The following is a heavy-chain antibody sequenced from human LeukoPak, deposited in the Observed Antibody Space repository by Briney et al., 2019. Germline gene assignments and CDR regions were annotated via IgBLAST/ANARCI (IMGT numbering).Heavy chain of an antibody. CDR3: ARAGPGDSSSWYGPRYYYYGMDV. Sequence: GGSLRLSCAASRFIFSSYGMHWVRQSPGKGLEWVAFIRYDGSSKYYADSVKGRFTISRDNAKNTLYLQMNSLRAEDTAVYYCARAGPGDSSSWYGPRYYYYGMDVWGQGTTVTVSS. D-gene: IGHD6-13*01. CDR2: IRYDGSSK. CDR1: RFIFSSYG. J-gene: IGHJ6*02. V-gene: IGHV3-30*02.